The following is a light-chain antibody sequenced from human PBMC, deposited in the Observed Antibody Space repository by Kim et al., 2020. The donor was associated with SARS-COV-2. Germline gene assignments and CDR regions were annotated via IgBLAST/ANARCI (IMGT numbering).Light chain of an antibody. Sequence: DIQLTHSPSTLSASVGDRVTITCRASQGISSWLAWYQQKPGKAPKLLIYKASTLESGVPSRFSGSGSGTEFTLTISSLQPDDFATYYCQQYNSYSQTFGQGTKVDIK. V-gene: IGKV1-5*03. J-gene: IGKJ1*01. CDR2: KAS. CDR3: QQYNSYSQT. CDR1: QGISSW.